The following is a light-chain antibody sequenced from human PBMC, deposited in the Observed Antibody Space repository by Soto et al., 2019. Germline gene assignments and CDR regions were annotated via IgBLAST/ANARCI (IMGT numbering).Light chain of an antibody. Sequence: EIVMTQSPAALSVSPGERASLSCRASQSVNTNLAWYQQKPGQAPRLLIYEASRRATGIPARFSGSGSGTDFTLTISSLQSEDVAVYYCQQRSYPITFGQGTRLEIK. CDR3: QQRSYPIT. V-gene: IGKV3-15*01. CDR2: EAS. J-gene: IGKJ5*01. CDR1: QSVNTN.